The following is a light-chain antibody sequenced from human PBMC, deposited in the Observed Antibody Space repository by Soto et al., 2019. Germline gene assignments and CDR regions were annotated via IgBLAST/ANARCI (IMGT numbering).Light chain of an antibody. CDR3: QHYDKSPMWT. V-gene: IGKV3-20*01. J-gene: IGKJ1*01. CDR1: QNVDSTY. CDR2: GAS. Sequence: EFVLTQSPGTLSLSPGERATLSCRASQNVDSTYLAWYQQKPGQAPRLLIYGASIRATGVPDRFSGSGSGTEFTLIISRLEPEDFALYYCQHYDKSPMWTFGQGTKVESK.